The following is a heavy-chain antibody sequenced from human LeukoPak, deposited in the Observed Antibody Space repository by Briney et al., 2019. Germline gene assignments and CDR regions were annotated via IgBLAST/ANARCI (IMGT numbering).Heavy chain of an antibody. CDR2: ISAYNGNT. D-gene: IGHD1-1*01. Sequence: ASVKVSCKASGYTFTSYGISWVRQAPGQGLEWMGWISAYNGNTNYAQKLQGRVTMTTDTSTSTAYMELRSLRSDDTAVYYCARVEDLKSGNRYFDLWGRGTLVTVSS. V-gene: IGHV1-18*01. CDR1: GYTFTSYG. CDR3: ARVEDLKSGNRYFDL. J-gene: IGHJ2*01.